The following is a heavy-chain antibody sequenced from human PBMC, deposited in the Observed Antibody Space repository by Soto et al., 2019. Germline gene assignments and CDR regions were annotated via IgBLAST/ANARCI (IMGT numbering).Heavy chain of an antibody. V-gene: IGHV1-69*13. J-gene: IGHJ3*02. CDR2: IIPIFGTA. CDR1: GGTFSSYA. CDR3: ARDPAHYYGVGSIISKSGGAFDI. D-gene: IGHD3-10*01. Sequence: GASVKVSCKASGGTFSSYAISWVRQAPGQGLEWMGGIIPIFGTANYAQKFQGRVTITADESTSTAYMELSSLRSEDTAVYYCARDPAHYYGVGSIISKSGGAFDIWGQGTMVTVSS.